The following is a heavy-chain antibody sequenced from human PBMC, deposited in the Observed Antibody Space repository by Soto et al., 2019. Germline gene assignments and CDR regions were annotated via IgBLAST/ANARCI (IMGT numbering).Heavy chain of an antibody. V-gene: IGHV1-69*13. J-gene: IGHJ4*02. CDR1: GGTFSSYA. Sequence: SVKVSCKASGGTFSSYAISWVRQAPGQGLEWMGGIIPIFGTANYAQKFQGRVTITADESTSTAYMELSSLRSEDTAVYYCAREPADYYDSSGYDYWGQGTLVTVSS. D-gene: IGHD3-22*01. CDR2: IIPIFGTA. CDR3: AREPADYYDSSGYDY.